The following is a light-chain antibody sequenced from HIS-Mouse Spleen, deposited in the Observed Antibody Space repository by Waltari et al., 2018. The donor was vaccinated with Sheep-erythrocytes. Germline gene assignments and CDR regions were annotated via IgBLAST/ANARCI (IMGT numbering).Light chain of an antibody. CDR2: EVS. J-gene: IGLJ2*01. V-gene: IGLV2-14*01. Sequence: QSALTQPASVSGSPGQSITISCTGTSSDVGGYNYVSWYQQHPGKAPKLTIYEVSNRPSGVSNRFYGSKSGNTASLTISGLQAEDEADYYCSSYTSSSTLVVFGGGTKLTVL. CDR1: SSDVGGYNY. CDR3: SSYTSSSTLVV.